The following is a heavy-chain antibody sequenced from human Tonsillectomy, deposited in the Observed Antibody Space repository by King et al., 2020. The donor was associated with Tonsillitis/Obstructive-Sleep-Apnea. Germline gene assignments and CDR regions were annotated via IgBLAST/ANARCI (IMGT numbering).Heavy chain of an antibody. V-gene: IGHV3-15*07. CDR3: TTGWGQMLRMLGVGVFAS. J-gene: IGHJ1*01. D-gene: IGHD3-3*01. Sequence: VQLVESGGGLVKPGGSLILSCAASGFGDAWMNWVRQAPGKGLEWVGRIKNKNERDSTDYAAPVKGRFIISRDDSKNMIYLQMNSLKTEDTAVYYCTTGWGQMLRMLGVGVFASWGQGTLVTVSS. CDR2: IKNKNERDST. CDR1: GFGDAW.